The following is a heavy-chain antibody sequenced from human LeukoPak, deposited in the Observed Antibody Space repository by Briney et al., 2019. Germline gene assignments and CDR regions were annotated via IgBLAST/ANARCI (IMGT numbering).Heavy chain of an antibody. CDR1: IYTFTRYY. CDR3: ARGAGSGFDI. CDR2: INPSSGDT. J-gene: IGHJ3*02. D-gene: IGHD6-13*01. V-gene: IGHV1-2*02. Sequence: ASVNVSFKASIYTFTRYYMHWVRQAPGQGREGMGWINPSSGDTHYPHSFHDKGTITIDTSINTAYMELSRLISDDTAVYYCARGAGSGFDIWGQGTMITVSS.